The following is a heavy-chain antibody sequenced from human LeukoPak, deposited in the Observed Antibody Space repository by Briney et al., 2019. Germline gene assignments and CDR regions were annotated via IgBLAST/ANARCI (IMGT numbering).Heavy chain of an antibody. V-gene: IGHV1-2*04. Sequence: ASVKVSCKTSGYSFTDYYVHWVRQAPGQGLEWMGWINPNSDVTNYAQKFQGWVTMTRDTSISTAYMELSRLRSDDTAVYYCARAPGGRIAVASYYFDYWGQGTLVTVSS. CDR1: GYSFTDYY. J-gene: IGHJ4*02. CDR2: INPNSDVT. D-gene: IGHD6-19*01. CDR3: ARAPGGRIAVASYYFDY.